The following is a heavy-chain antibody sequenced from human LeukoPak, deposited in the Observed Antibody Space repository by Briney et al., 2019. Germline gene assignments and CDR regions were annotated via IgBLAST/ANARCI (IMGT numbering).Heavy chain of an antibody. D-gene: IGHD6-19*01. CDR3: ARDLLVGSGWAYDAFDI. V-gene: IGHV1-18*04. CDR2: ISAYNGNT. Sequence: GPSVTVSCKASGYTFTIYGISWVRQAPGQGLEWMGWISAYNGNTNCAQKLQGRVTMTTDTSTSTAYMELRSLRSDDTAVYYCARDLLVGSGWAYDAFDIWGQGTMVTVSS. CDR1: GYTFTIYG. J-gene: IGHJ3*02.